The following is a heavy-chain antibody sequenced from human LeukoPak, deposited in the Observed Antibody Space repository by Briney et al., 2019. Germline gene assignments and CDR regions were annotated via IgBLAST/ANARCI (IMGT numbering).Heavy chain of an antibody. D-gene: IGHD1-1*01. CDR3: ARDRGVTTRPRGYFDY. Sequence: GGSLRLSCAASGFTFTSYNMNWGRPAPGKGLEGGACISSDRSTIYYAYSVKGRFTISRDNAKYSLYLQMNSLRDEDTAVYYCARDRGVTTRPRGYFDYWGQGTLVTVSS. CDR2: ISSDRSTI. V-gene: IGHV3-48*02. J-gene: IGHJ4*02. CDR1: GFTFTSYN.